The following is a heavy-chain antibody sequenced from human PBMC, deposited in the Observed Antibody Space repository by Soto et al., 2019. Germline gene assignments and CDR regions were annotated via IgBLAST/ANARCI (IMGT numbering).Heavy chain of an antibody. CDR1: GFSLSTSGVG. V-gene: IGHV2-5*02. J-gene: IGHJ4*02. Sequence: QITLKESGPTLVKPTQTLTLTCTFSGFSLSTSGVGVGWIRQPPGKALEWLALIYWDDDKRYSPSLNSRLTITKDTSKNQVVLTMTNMDPVDTAKYYCAHRRNGDKYEYWGQGTLVTVSS. CDR3: AHRRNGDKYEY. D-gene: IGHD7-27*01. CDR2: IYWDDDK.